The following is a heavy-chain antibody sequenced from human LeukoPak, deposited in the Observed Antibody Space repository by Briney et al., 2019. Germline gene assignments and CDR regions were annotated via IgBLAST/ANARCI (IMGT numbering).Heavy chain of an antibody. CDR3: ARRDWTDHYFDR. CDR1: GFTFSSHA. Sequence: GGSLRLSCAASGFTFSSHAMSWVRQAPGKGLEWVSAISGRGGSTYYADSVKGRFTISRDNSKNTLYLQMNSLRAEDTAVYYCARRDWTDHYFDRWGQGTLVTVSS. V-gene: IGHV3-23*01. CDR2: ISGRGGST. J-gene: IGHJ4*02. D-gene: IGHD1-1*01.